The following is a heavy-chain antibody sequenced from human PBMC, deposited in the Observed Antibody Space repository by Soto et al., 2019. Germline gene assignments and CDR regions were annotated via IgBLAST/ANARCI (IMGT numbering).Heavy chain of an antibody. D-gene: IGHD6-25*01. CDR1: GGSLSIYY. Sequence: SEPLSLTCTVSGGSLSIYYWTWIRQSPGKGLEWIGYVYFSGNTNYNPSLKSRVTISIDTSKNQFSLRLASVTAADTAFYYCGSVRPSGYVLSWGQGNLVTVSS. CDR2: VYFSGNT. CDR3: GSVRPSGYVLS. J-gene: IGHJ5*02. V-gene: IGHV4-59*01.